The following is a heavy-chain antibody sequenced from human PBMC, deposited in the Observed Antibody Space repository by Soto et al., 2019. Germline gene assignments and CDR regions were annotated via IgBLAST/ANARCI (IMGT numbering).Heavy chain of an antibody. CDR2: IIPIFGTA. J-gene: IGHJ3*02. Sequence: SVKVSCQASGGTFSSYAISWVRQAPGQGLEWMGGIIPIFGTANYARKFQGRVTITADESTSTAYMELSSLRSEDTVVYYCARARLRLKDIVVVQLYAFDIWGQGTMVTVSS. V-gene: IGHV1-69*13. CDR1: GGTFSSYA. D-gene: IGHD2-2*01. CDR3: ARARLRLKDIVVVQLYAFDI.